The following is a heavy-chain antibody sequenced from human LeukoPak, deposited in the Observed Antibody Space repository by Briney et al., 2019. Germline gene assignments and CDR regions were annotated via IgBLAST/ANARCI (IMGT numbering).Heavy chain of an antibody. CDR1: GGSFSGYY. CDR2: INHSGST. J-gene: IGHJ4*02. D-gene: IGHD3-22*01. Sequence: PSETLSLTCAVYGGSFSGYYWSWIRQPPGKGLEWIGEINHSGSTNYNPSLKSRVTISVDTSKNQFSLKLSSVTAAETAVYYCARGTYYYDSSGQGYFDYWGQGTLVTVSS. V-gene: IGHV4-34*01. CDR3: ARGTYYYDSSGQGYFDY.